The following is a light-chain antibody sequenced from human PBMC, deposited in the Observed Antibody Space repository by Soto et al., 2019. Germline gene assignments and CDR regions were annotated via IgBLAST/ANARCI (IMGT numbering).Light chain of an antibody. Sequence: EIVLTQSPATLSLSPGERATLSCRASQSVSSYLAWYQQKPGQAPRLLIYDASNRATGIPARFSGSGSGTDFTLTISSLEPEDFAVYYCQQRSTTYTFGQGTKVEIK. V-gene: IGKV3-11*01. J-gene: IGKJ2*01. CDR3: QQRSTTYT. CDR2: DAS. CDR1: QSVSSY.